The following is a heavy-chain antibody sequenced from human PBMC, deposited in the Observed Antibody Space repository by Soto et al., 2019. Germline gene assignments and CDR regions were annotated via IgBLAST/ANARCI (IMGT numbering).Heavy chain of an antibody. CDR1: GFTVSSKY. J-gene: IGHJ5*02. CDR3: AKGQVVAAAGTQLNWFEP. D-gene: IGHD6-13*01. V-gene: IGHV3-66*01. Sequence: TGGSLRLSCXAXGFTVSSKYMNWVRQAPGKGLEWVSTIYSGGSTYYADSVKGRFTISRDNSKNTLYLQMNSLRAEDTAVYYCAKGQVVAAAGTQLNWFEPWGQGTLVTVSS. CDR2: IYSGGST.